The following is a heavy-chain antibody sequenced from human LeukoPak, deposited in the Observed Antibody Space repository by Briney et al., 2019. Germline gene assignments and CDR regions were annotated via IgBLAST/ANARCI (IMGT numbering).Heavy chain of an antibody. CDR3: AKANCGGDCYSSLY. D-gene: IGHD2-21*02. CDR2: IRGSGGST. CDR1: GFTFSSYA. Sequence: PGGSLRLSCAASGFTFSSYAMSWVRQAPGKGLEWVSAIRGSGGSTYYADSVKGRFTISRDNSKNTLYLQMNSLRAEDTAVYYCAKANCGGDCYSSLYWGQGTLVTVSS. V-gene: IGHV3-23*01. J-gene: IGHJ4*02.